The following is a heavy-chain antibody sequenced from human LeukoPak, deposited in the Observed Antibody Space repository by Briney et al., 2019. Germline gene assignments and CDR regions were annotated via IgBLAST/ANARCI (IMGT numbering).Heavy chain of an antibody. CDR3: ARGGSYNDAFDI. CDR1: GYSISSGYY. J-gene: IGHJ3*02. CDR2: IYHSGST. V-gene: IGHV4-38-2*02. Sequence: PSETLSLTCTVSGYSISSGYYWGWIRQPPGQGLEWIGIIYHSGSTYYNPSLKSRVTLSVDTSKNQFSLKLSSVTAADTAVYYWARGGSYNDAFDIWGQGTMVTASS. D-gene: IGHD1-26*01.